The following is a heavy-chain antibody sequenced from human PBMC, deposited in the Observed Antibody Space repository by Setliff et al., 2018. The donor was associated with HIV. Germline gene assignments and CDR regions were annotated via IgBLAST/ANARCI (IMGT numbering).Heavy chain of an antibody. J-gene: IGHJ6*03. CDR3: ARLVSWRYYYYYMDV. Sequence: ASVKVSCKTSGYTFSDYGITWVRQAPGQGLEWMGWISVYNGNTNYAQKFQGRLSMSTASSTSTANMFLRSLRYDDTAVYYCARLVSWRYYYYYMDVWGKGTTVTVSS. CDR1: GYTFSDYG. CDR2: ISVYNGNT. V-gene: IGHV1-18*01. D-gene: IGHD1-1*01.